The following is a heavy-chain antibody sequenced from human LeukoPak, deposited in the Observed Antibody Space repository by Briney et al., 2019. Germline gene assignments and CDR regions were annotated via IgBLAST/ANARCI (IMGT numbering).Heavy chain of an antibody. CDR1: GYTFTSYG. CDR3: ARDGPDTVATIGAFDI. J-gene: IGHJ3*02. CDR2: ISAYNGNT. Sequence: ASVKVSCKASGYTFTSYGISWVRQAPGQGLEWMGWISAYNGNTNYAQKLQGRVTMTTDTSTSTAYMELRSLRSDDTAVYYCARDGPDTVATIGAFDIWGQGTMVTVSS. D-gene: IGHD5-12*01. V-gene: IGHV1-18*01.